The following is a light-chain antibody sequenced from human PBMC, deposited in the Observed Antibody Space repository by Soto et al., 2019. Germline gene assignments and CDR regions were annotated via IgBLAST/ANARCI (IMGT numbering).Light chain of an antibody. V-gene: IGLV1-47*01. J-gene: IGLJ2*01. CDR3: AAWDDSLSAPVV. Sequence: QSVLTQPPSASGTPGQRVTISCSGSSSNIGSNYVYWYQQLPGTAPKLLIYRNNQRPSGVPDRFSGPKSGTSASLAISGLRSEDEADYYCAAWDDSLSAPVVFGGGTKLTVL. CDR1: SSNIGSNY. CDR2: RNN.